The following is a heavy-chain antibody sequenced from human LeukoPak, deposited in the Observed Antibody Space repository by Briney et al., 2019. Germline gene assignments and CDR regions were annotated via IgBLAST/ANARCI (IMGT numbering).Heavy chain of an antibody. CDR3: ASSTGMDV. CDR2: IKQDGSEE. Sequence: PGGSLRLSCAASGFTFSGYWMNWVRQAPGKGLEWVAKIKQDGSEEYYVDSVKGRFTISRDNAKNSVYLEMNSLRVEDTAVYYCASSTGMDVWGKGTTATVSS. V-gene: IGHV3-7*01. J-gene: IGHJ6*04. CDR1: GFTFSGYW. D-gene: IGHD1-1*01.